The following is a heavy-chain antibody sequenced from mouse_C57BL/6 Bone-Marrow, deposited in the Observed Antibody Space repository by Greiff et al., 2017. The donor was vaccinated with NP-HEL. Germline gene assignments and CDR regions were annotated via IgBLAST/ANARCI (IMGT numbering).Heavy chain of an antibody. Sequence: EVKLMESGEGLVKPGGSLKLSCAASGFTFSSYAMSWVRQTPEKRLEWVAYISRGGDYIYYADTVKGRFTISRDNARNTLYLQMSSLKSEDTAMYYCTRGGYWHFDVGGTGTTVTVSA. V-gene: IGHV5-9-1*02. J-gene: IGHJ1*03. CDR2: ISRGGDYI. CDR3: TRGGYWHFDV. CDR1: GFTFSSYA.